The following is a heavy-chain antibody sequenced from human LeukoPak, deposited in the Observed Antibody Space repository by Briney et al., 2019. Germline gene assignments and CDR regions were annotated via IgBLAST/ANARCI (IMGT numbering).Heavy chain of an antibody. CDR1: GFTFSNYA. CDR2: ISGSGGST. CDR3: AKDLAYCGGDCYRRGDY. J-gene: IGHJ4*02. D-gene: IGHD2-21*02. V-gene: IGHV3-23*01. Sequence: GGSLRLSCAASGFTFSNYAMSWVRQAPGKGLKWVSTISGSGGSTYYADSVKGRFTISRDNSKNTLYLQMNSLRAEDTAVYYCAKDLAYCGGDCYRRGDYWGQGTLVTVSS.